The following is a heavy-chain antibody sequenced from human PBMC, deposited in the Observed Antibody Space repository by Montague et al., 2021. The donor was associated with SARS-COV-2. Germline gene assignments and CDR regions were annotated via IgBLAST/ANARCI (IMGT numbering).Heavy chain of an antibody. CDR2: IYTSGST. D-gene: IGHD3-16*02. Sequence: SETLSLTCTVSGGSITSYYWSWIRQPAGKGLECIGLIYTSGSTNYNPSLRSRVTMSVDTSRKQFSLKLTSVTAADTAVYYCARGQPPRITFGGIISYGLDVWGQGTTVTVSS. J-gene: IGHJ6*02. CDR3: ARGQPPRITFGGIISYGLDV. V-gene: IGHV4-4*07. CDR1: GGSITSYY.